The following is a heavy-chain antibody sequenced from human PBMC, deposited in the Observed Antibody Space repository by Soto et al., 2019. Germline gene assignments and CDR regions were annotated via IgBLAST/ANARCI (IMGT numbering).Heavy chain of an antibody. D-gene: IGHD3-22*01. CDR1: GFTFSSYW. J-gene: IGHJ3*02. CDR2: VKPDGSEK. Sequence: GGSLRLSCAASGFTFSSYWMSWVRQAPGKGLEWVANVKPDGSEKWYVDSVKGRFTISRDNAKNSLYLQMNSLRAEDTAVYYCARGDYYDTSGPFSDAFDIWGQGTMVTVSS. CDR3: ARGDYYDTSGPFSDAFDI. V-gene: IGHV3-7*04.